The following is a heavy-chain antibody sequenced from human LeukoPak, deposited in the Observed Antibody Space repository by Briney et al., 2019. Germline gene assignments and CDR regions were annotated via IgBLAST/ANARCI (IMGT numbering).Heavy chain of an antibody. D-gene: IGHD3-22*01. CDR3: ARDSSGYQH. J-gene: IGHJ4*02. Sequence: PSETLSLTCAVYGGSFSGYYWSWIRQHPGKGLEWIGYIYYSGSTYYNPSLKSRVTISVDTSKNQFSLKLSSVTAADTAVYYCARDSSGYQHWGQGTLVTVSS. V-gene: IGHV4-31*11. CDR1: GGSFSGYY. CDR2: IYYSGST.